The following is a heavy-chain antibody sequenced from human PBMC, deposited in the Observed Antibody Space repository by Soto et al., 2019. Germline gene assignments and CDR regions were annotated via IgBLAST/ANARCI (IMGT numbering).Heavy chain of an antibody. CDR1: GFTFSSYA. D-gene: IGHD1-7*01. Sequence: GGSLRLSCAASGFTFSSYAMSWVRQAPGKGLEWVSAISGSGGSTYYADSVKGRFTISRDNSKNTLYLQMNSLRAEDTAVYYCAKDPVEELELPYDPYYYYYYGMDVWGQGTTVTVSS. CDR3: AKDPVEELELPYDPYYYYYYGMDV. J-gene: IGHJ6*02. V-gene: IGHV3-23*01. CDR2: ISGSGGST.